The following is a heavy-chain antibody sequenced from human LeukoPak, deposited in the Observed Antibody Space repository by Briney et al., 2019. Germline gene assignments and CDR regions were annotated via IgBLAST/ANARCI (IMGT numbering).Heavy chain of an antibody. CDR3: ARGTLSYGSGRFWFDP. V-gene: IGHV1-2*02. CDR2: INPNSGGT. Sequence: ASVKVSCKASGYTFTSYDINWVRQAPGQGLEWMGWINPNSGGTNYAQKFQGRVTMTRDTSISTAYMELSRLRSDDTAVYYCARGTLSYGSGRFWFDPWGQGTLVTVSS. CDR1: GYTFTSYD. J-gene: IGHJ5*02. D-gene: IGHD3-10*01.